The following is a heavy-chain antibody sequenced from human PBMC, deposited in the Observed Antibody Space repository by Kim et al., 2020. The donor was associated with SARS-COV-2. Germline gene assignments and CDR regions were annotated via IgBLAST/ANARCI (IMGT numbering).Heavy chain of an antibody. J-gene: IGHJ4*02. CDR2: ST. D-gene: IGHD1-26*01. V-gene: IGHV3-53*01. Sequence: STSYVYTLKGRFTISRDIPKDTRSLKMSSLRAEDTAVYYCSSSTVGAYFDYWGQGSLVTVSS. CDR3: SSSTVGAYFDY.